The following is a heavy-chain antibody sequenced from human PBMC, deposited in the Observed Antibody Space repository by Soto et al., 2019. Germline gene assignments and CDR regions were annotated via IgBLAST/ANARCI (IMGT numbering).Heavy chain of an antibody. CDR3: ARGGANCSGGSCYLPPGSNWFDP. CDR2: IKQDGSEK. V-gene: IGHV3-7*01. CDR1: GFTFSSYW. D-gene: IGHD2-15*01. J-gene: IGHJ5*02. Sequence: EVQLVESGGGLVQPGGSLRLSCAASGFTFSSYWMSWVRQAPGKGLEWVANIKQDGSEKYYVDSVKGRFTISRDNAKNSLYLQMNSLRAEDTAVYYCARGGANCSGGSCYLPPGSNWFDPWGQGTLVTVSS.